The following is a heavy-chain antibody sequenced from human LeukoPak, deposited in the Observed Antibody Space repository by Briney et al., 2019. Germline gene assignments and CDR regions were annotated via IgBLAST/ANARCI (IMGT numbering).Heavy chain of an antibody. V-gene: IGHV4-34*01. D-gene: IGHD3-3*01. Sequence: PSETLSLTCAVYGGSFSGYYWSWIRQPPGKGLEWIGEINHSGSTNYNPSLKSRVTISVDTSKNQFSLKLSSVTAADTAVYYCARGSETSYDFWSGYYRPYYFDYWGQGTLVTVSS. J-gene: IGHJ4*02. CDR3: ARGSETSYDFWSGYYRPYYFDY. CDR1: GGSFSGYY. CDR2: INHSGST.